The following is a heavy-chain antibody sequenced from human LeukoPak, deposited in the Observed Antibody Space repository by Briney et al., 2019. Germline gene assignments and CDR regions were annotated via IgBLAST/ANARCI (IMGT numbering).Heavy chain of an antibody. Sequence: GGSLRLSCAASGFTFSSYAMSWVRQAPGKGLEWVSAISGSGGSTYYADSVKGRFTISRDNSKNTLDLQMNSLRADDTAVYYCAKGGGAVAGTYSAYWGQGTLVTVSS. CDR2: ISGSGGST. J-gene: IGHJ4*02. CDR1: GFTFSSYA. V-gene: IGHV3-23*01. D-gene: IGHD6-19*01. CDR3: AKGGGAVAGTYSAY.